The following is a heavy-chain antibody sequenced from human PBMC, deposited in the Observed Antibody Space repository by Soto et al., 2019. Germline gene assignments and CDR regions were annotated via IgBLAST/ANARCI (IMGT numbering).Heavy chain of an antibody. CDR1: GFTFSSYA. D-gene: IGHD6-19*01. Sequence: GGSLRLSCAASGFTFSSYAMHWVRQAPGKGLEWVAVISYDGSNKYYADSVKGRFTISRDNSKNTLYLQMNSLRAEDTAVYYCARDHMAVAGTRVTRKIGFYFDYWGQGTLVTVSS. CDR3: ARDHMAVAGTRVTRKIGFYFDY. CDR2: ISYDGSNK. V-gene: IGHV3-30-3*01. J-gene: IGHJ4*02.